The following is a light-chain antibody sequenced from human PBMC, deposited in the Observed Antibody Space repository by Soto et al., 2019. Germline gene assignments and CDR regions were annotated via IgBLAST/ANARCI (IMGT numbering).Light chain of an antibody. CDR2: TNN. J-gene: IGLJ1*01. V-gene: IGLV1-44*01. Sequence: QSVLTQPPSASGTPGQRVTISCSGGSSNIGTNTVNWYQQLPGTAPKLLIYTNNQRPSGVPDRFSGSKSGTSASLAISGLQSEDEADYHCAAGDDSLNGYVFGTGTKLTVL. CDR3: AAGDDSLNGYV. CDR1: SSNIGTNT.